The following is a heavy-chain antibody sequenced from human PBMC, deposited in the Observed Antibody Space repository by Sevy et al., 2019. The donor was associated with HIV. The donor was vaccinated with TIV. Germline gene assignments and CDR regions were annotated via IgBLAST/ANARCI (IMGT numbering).Heavy chain of an antibody. CDR1: GFTFSDHY. CDR2: IRNRPNSYTT. V-gene: IGHV3-72*01. D-gene: IGHD2-15*01. CDR3: VRGPNCGVGGCQQISPYCLDV. J-gene: IGHJ6*03. Sequence: GGSLRLSCAASGFTFSDHYVDSVRQAPGKWLEWVGRIRNRPNSYTTEYAASVKGRFTISRDDSRNSVYLQMNSLKTQVSAVYYCVRGPNCGVGGCQQISPYCLDVWGKGATVTVSS.